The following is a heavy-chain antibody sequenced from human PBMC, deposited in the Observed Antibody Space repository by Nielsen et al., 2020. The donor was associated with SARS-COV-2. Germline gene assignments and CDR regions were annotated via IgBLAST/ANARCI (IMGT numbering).Heavy chain of an antibody. V-gene: IGHV4-34*01. D-gene: IGHD6-6*01. CDR3: ARGRLSIAARLSYFDY. CDR2: INHSGST. J-gene: IGHJ4*02. CDR1: GGSFSDYY. Sequence: SETLSLTCAVYGGSFSDYYMSWTRQPPGKGLEWIGEINHSGSTNYNPSLKSRVTISVDTSKNQFSLKLSSVTAADTAVYYCARGRLSIAARLSYFDYWGQGTLVTVSS.